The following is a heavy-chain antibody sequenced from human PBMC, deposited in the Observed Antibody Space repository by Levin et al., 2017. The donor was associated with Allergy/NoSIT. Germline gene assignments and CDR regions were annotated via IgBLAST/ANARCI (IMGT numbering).Heavy chain of an antibody. J-gene: IGHJ4*02. CDR1: GGSISTDNW. CDR2: IYRSGDT. Sequence: GSLRLSCAVSGGSISTDNWWSWIRQPPGTGLEWIGEIYRSGDTNHNPSLRSRVTMSVDKSKNHFSLKLSPVTAADTAVYYCATVEGLFCSGVSCSYSFHYWGQGALVTVSS. D-gene: IGHD3-9*01. CDR3: ATVEGLFCSGVSCSYSFHY. V-gene: IGHV4-4*02.